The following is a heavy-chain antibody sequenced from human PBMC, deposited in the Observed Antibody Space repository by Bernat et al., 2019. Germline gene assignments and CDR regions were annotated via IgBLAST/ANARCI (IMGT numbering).Heavy chain of an antibody. Sequence: EVQLVESGGGLVQPGGSLRLSCAASGFTVSSNCMSWVRQAPGKGLEWVSVIYSGGSTYYADSVKGRFTISRDNSKNTLYLQMNSLRAEDTAVYYCARGKNYYDSSGYYYWGQGTLVTVSS. CDR1: GFTVSSNC. J-gene: IGHJ4*02. CDR3: ARGKNYYDSSGYYY. D-gene: IGHD3-22*01. CDR2: IYSGGST. V-gene: IGHV3-66*02.